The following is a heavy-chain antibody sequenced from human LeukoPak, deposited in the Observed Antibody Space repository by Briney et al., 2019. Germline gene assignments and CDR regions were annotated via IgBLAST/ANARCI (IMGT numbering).Heavy chain of an antibody. CDR2: VIPIFGTA. CDR3: AVNNWNYMLDHYYYMDV. J-gene: IGHJ6*03. V-gene: IGHV1-69*05. Sequence: SVKVSCKASGGTFSSYAISWVRQAPGQGLEWMGGVIPIFGTANYAQKFQGRVTITTDESTSTAYMELSSLRSEDTAVYYCAVNNWNYMLDHYYYMDVWGKGTTVTVSS. CDR1: GGTFSSYA. D-gene: IGHD1-7*01.